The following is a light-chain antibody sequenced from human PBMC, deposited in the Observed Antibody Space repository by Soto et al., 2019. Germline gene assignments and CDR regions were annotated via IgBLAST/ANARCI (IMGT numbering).Light chain of an antibody. CDR1: QSLLHSNGYHY. Sequence: IVMTQSPLSMPVTPGEPASISCSSIQSLLHSNGYHYVDGYLQKPGQYQQLLSDLGSNRASGVPDRFSDIGSGTDCTLKISRVEAEDVGVYYCMQALQTPITFGQGTRLEIK. CDR2: LGS. V-gene: IGKV2-28*01. J-gene: IGKJ5*01. CDR3: MQALQTPIT.